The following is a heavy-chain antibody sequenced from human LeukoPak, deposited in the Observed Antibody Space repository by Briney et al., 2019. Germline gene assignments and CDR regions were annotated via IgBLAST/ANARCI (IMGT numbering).Heavy chain of an antibody. Sequence: SETLSLTCAVYGGSFSGYYWSWIRHPPGKGLELIGEINHSGSTNYNPSLKSRVTISVDTSKNQFSLKLSSVTAADTAVYYCARFKRYCSGGSCYYYYYYYMDVWGKGTTVTVSS. D-gene: IGHD2-15*01. CDR1: GGSFSGYY. CDR2: INHSGST. CDR3: ARFKRYCSGGSCYYYYYYYMDV. V-gene: IGHV4-34*01. J-gene: IGHJ6*03.